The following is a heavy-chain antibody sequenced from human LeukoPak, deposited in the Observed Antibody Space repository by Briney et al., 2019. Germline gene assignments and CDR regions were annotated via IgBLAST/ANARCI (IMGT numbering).Heavy chain of an antibody. CDR2: ISSSSSYI. CDR1: GFTFSSYS. V-gene: IGHV3-21*01. D-gene: IGHD3-16*02. J-gene: IGHJ4*02. CDR3: ARDMSSVGVWGSYRYFDY. Sequence: PGGSLRLSCAASGFTFSSYSMNWVRQAPGKGLEWVSSISSSSSYIYYADSVKGRFTISRDNAKNSLYLQMNSLRAEDTVVYYCARDMSSVGVWGSYRYFDYWGQGTLVTVSS.